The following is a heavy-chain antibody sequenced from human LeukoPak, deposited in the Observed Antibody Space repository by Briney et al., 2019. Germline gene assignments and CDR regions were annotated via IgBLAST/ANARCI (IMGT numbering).Heavy chain of an antibody. CDR3: AATGYYYDSSGSPLYYYYYMDV. V-gene: IGHV4-34*01. CDR2: INHSGST. Sequence: SETLSLTCTVSGASISAYYWSWIRQPPGKGLEWIGEINHSGSTNYNPSLKSRVTISVDTSKNQFSLKLSSVTAADTAVYYCAATGYYYDSSGSPLYYYYYMDVWGKGTTVTVSS. D-gene: IGHD3-22*01. J-gene: IGHJ6*03. CDR1: GASISAYY.